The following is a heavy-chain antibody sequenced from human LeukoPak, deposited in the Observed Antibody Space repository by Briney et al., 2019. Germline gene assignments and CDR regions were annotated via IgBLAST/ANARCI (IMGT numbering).Heavy chain of an antibody. J-gene: IGHJ3*02. V-gene: IGHV3-48*01. CDR2: ISSSSSTI. D-gene: IGHD1-26*01. CDR1: GFTFSSYS. CDR3: ARSSVGATHAFDI. Sequence: GGSLRLSCAASGFTFSSYSMNWVRQAPGKGLEWVSYISSSSSTIYYADSVKGRFTISRDNAKNSLYLQMNSLRAEDTAVYYCARSSVGATHAFDIWGQGTMVTVSS.